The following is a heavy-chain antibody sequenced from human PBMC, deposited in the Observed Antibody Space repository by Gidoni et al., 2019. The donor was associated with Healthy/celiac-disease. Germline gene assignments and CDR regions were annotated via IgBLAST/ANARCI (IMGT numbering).Heavy chain of an antibody. J-gene: IGHJ4*02. V-gene: IGHV3-7*01. CDR3: ARDQRGYTYGTDY. D-gene: IGHD5-18*01. CDR1: GFTFRNYW. Sequence: EVQLVESGGNLVEPGGSLRHSCTASGFTFRNYWMRWFRQAPGKGLEWVANIKQDGSEKYYVDSVKGRFTISRDNAKNSLFLQMNSLRDGDTAMYYCARDQRGYTYGTDYWGQGTLVTVSS. CDR2: IKQDGSEK.